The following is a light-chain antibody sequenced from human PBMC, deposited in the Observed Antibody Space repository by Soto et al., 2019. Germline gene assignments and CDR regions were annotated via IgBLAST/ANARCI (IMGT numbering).Light chain of an antibody. CDR1: HTIRRF. Sequence: DIQMTKSPSSLSAGVLDRVAITCRASHTIRRFLNWYQQKPGEAPKLISVASSLQSGVSSRLSAGGSGTEFTITISNMQTEDFATYYCQQSYSNPETFGPGTKVDIK. CDR2: VAS. J-gene: IGKJ1*01. CDR3: QQSYSNPET. V-gene: IGKV1-39*01.